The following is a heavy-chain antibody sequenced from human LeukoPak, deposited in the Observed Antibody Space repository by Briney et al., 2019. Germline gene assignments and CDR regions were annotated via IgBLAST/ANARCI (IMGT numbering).Heavy chain of an antibody. CDR1: GGSISSGGYY. Sequence: SETLSLTCTVSGGSISSGGYYWSWIRQHPGKGLEWIGYIYYSGSTYYNPSLKSRVTISVDTSKNQFSLKLSSVTAADTAVYYCARVRAAAGHYFDYWGQGTLVTVSS. CDR3: ARVRAAAGHYFDY. D-gene: IGHD6-13*01. CDR2: IYYSGST. J-gene: IGHJ4*02. V-gene: IGHV4-31*03.